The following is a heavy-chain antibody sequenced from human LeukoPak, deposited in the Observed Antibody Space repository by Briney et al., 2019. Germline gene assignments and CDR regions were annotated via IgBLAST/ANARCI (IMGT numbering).Heavy chain of an antibody. J-gene: IGHJ5*02. CDR3: PRELIEDQNWFDP. CDR2: LNPHSGVT. CDR1: GYTFTDYF. V-gene: IGHV1-2*02. D-gene: IGHD2/OR15-2a*01. Sequence: GASVKVSCKASGYTFTDYFSHWMRQAPGQGLEWMGWLNPHSGVTKYAQKFQGRVTMTRDTSISTAYMDLSGLKSDDTAVYFCPRELIEDQNWFDPWGQGTLVTVSS.